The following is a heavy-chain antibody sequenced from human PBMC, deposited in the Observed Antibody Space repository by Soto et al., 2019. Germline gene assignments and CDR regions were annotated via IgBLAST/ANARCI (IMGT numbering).Heavy chain of an antibody. CDR3: ARRRPEYPDAFDL. CDR1: GGSISSYSTYY. V-gene: IGHV4-39*01. J-gene: IGHJ3*01. CDR2: IYYNGNA. Sequence: SETLSLTCTVSGGSISSYSTYYWGWIRQPPGKGLEWIATIYYNGNAFYNPILRSRFTISLDTSKNQFSLKMTSVAAADTSVYYCARRRPEYPDAFDLWGQGTVVTVSS.